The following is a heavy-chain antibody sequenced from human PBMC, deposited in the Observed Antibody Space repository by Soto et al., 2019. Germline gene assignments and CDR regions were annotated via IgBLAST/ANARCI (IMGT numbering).Heavy chain of an antibody. CDR2: IYYTGSA. Sequence: SETLSLTCTASGGSISSYYWNWIRQPPGKRLAWPRHIYYTGSANYNPSLKSRGTISVDTSKNRCSLKLSSVTAADTAVYYCARDLGSVCSSTSCYTFGYYGMDVWGQGTTATVSS. D-gene: IGHD2-2*02. J-gene: IGHJ6*02. CDR1: GGSISSYY. CDR3: ARDLGSVCSSTSCYTFGYYGMDV. V-gene: IGHV4-59*01.